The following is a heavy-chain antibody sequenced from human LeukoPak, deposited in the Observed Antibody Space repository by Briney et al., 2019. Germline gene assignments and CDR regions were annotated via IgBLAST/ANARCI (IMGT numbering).Heavy chain of an antibody. CDR3: ASGRHDFLH. V-gene: IGHV3-7*01. J-gene: IGHJ4*02. D-gene: IGHD3/OR15-3a*01. Sequence: GGSLRLSCAASGFVFSTYWMTWVRQAPGKGLEWVANINLDGTEEHYADSSLKGRFTISRDNAKNSLYLQMTSLRVEDTAVYYCASGRHDFLHWGQGTLVTVSS. CDR2: INLDGTEE. CDR1: GFVFSTYW.